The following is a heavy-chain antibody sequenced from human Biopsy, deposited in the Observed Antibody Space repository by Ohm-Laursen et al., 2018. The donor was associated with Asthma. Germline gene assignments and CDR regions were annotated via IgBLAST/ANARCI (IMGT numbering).Heavy chain of an antibody. D-gene: IGHD3-3*01. V-gene: IGHV3-11*04. J-gene: IGHJ3*01. CDR1: GFPFSDYY. CDR3: AKERYYDFWSGYPT. Sequence: SLRLSCAAAGFPFSDYYMSWIRQAPGKGLEWVSYISSSGTTIFNADSVKGRFTISRDNSKNTLYMQMNSLRAEDTAVYYCAKERYYDFWSGYPTWGQGTMVTVSS. CDR2: ISSSGTTI.